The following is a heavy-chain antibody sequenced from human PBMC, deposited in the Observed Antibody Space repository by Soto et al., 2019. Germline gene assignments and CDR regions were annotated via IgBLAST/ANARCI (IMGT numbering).Heavy chain of an antibody. CDR3: ARDLMYYYGSGSFLDV. Sequence: ASVKVSCKASGYTFTSYAMHWVRQAPGQRLEWMGWINAGNGNTKYSQKFQGRVTITRDTSAGTAYMELSSLRSEDTAVYYCARDLMYYYGSGSFLDVWGKGTTVTVS. J-gene: IGHJ6*03. V-gene: IGHV1-3*01. D-gene: IGHD3-10*01. CDR2: INAGNGNT. CDR1: GYTFTSYA.